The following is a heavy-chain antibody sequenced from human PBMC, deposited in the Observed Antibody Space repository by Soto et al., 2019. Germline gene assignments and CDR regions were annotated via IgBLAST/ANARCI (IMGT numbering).Heavy chain of an antibody. J-gene: IGHJ6*02. D-gene: IGHD4-4*01. Sequence: PSETLSLTCTVSGGSISSGGYYWSWIRQHPGKGLEWIGYIYYSGSTYYNPSLKSRVTISVDTSKNQFSLKLSSVTAADTAVYYCARDRVKSRHYCMDVWGQGTTVTVSS. CDR1: GGSISSGGYY. V-gene: IGHV4-31*03. CDR2: IYYSGST. CDR3: ARDRVKSRHYCMDV.